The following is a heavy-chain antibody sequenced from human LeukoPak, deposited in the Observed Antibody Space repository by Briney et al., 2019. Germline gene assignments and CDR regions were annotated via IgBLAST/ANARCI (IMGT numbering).Heavy chain of an antibody. J-gene: IGHJ4*02. CDR3: ARARDSSSWFSSDY. D-gene: IGHD6-13*01. CDR1: GFTFSSYS. Sequence: GGSLRLSCAASGFTFSSYSMNWVRQAPGKGLEWVSYISSSSSTIYYADSVKGRFTISRDNAKNSLYLQMNSLRAEDTAVYYCARARDSSSWFSSDYWGQGTLVTASS. CDR2: ISSSSSTI. V-gene: IGHV3-48*04.